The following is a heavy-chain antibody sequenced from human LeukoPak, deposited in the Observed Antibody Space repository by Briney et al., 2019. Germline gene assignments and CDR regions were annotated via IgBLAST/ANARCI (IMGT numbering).Heavy chain of an antibody. V-gene: IGHV3-21*01. CDR2: ISSTSRGI. J-gene: IGHJ6*02. Sequence: PGGSLRLSCAASGSTFSTYSMTWVRQAPGKGLEWVSSISSTSRGIFYVDSVKGRFTISRDNAKNSLYLQMNSLRAEDTAVYYCARASRPAAAGPYYQYGLEVWGQGTTVTVSS. CDR1: GSTFSTYS. D-gene: IGHD6-13*01. CDR3: ARASRPAAAGPYYQYGLEV.